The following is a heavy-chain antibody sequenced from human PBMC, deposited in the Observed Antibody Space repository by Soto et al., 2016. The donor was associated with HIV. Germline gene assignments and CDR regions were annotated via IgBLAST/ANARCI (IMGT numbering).Heavy chain of an antibody. CDR2: IYHSGST. CDR1: GYSISSGYY. Sequence: QVQLQESGPGLVKPSETLSLTCAVSGYSISSGYYWGWIRQPPGKGLEWIGSIYHSGSTYYNPSLKSRVTISVDTSKNQFSLKLSSVTAADTAVYYCARAREVVVINYWGQGTLVTGLL. CDR3: ARAREVVVINY. D-gene: IGHD3-22*01. V-gene: IGHV4-38-2*01. J-gene: IGHJ4*02.